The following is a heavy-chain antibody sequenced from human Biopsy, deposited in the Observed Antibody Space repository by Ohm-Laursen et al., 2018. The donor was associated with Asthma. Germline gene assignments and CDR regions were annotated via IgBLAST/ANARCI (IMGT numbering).Heavy chain of an antibody. D-gene: IGHD2-2*01. CDR2: INHSGST. CDR1: GGSFSGYY. J-gene: IGHJ5*02. CDR3: ARAGQCSSTSCYNPGWFDP. Sequence: SQTLSLTCAVYGGSFSGYYWSWIRQPPGKGLEWIGEINHSGSTNYNPSLKSRVTISVDTSKNQLSLKLSSVTAADTAVYYCARAGQCSSTSCYNPGWFDPWGQGTLVTVSS. V-gene: IGHV4-34*01.